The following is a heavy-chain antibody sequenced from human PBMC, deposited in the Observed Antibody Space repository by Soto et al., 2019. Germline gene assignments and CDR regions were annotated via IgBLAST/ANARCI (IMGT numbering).Heavy chain of an antibody. CDR3: ARRSSGWYFDY. D-gene: IGHD6-19*01. Sequence: VGSLRHSSAASGVTFSSYAMSWVRQAPGKGLEWVSAISGSGGSTYYADSVKGRFTISRDNSKNTLYLQMNSLRAEDTAVYYCARRSSGWYFDYWGQGTLVTVSS. J-gene: IGHJ4*02. CDR2: ISGSGGST. V-gene: IGHV3-23*01. CDR1: GVTFSSYA.